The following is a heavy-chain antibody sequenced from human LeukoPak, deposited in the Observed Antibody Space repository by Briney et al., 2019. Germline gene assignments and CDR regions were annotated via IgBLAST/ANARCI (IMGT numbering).Heavy chain of an antibody. CDR1: GGSISSSSYY. D-gene: IGHD3-9*01. Sequence: SETLSLTCTASGGSISSSSYYWGWIRQPPGKGLEWIGSIYYSGNTYYNPSLKSRVTISVDTSKNQFSLKQSSVTAADTAVYYCVRRRAAGYDYWYFDLWGRGTLLTVSS. CDR2: IYYSGNT. V-gene: IGHV4-39*01. CDR3: VRRRAAGYDYWYFDL. J-gene: IGHJ2*01.